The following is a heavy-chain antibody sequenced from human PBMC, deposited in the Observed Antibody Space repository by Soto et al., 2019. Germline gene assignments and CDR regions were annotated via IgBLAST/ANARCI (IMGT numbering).Heavy chain of an antibody. D-gene: IGHD5-12*01. CDR3: ARGGGPTTTTLATYDY. V-gene: IGHV4-39*07. Sequence: SETLSLTCTVSGGSISSSSYYWGWIRQPPGKGLEWIGYIYYSGYTYYNPSLKSRVTISVDTSKNQFSLKLTSVTAADTAVYYCARGGGPTTTTLATYDYWAQGSLVTVS. J-gene: IGHJ4*02. CDR1: GGSISSSSYY. CDR2: IYYSGYT.